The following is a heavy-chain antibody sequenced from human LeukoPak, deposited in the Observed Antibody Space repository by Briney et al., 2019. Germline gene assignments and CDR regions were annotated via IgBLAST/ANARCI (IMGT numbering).Heavy chain of an antibody. D-gene: IGHD3-10*01. CDR3: AKGRFGGLNAFDI. V-gene: IGHV3-23*01. Sequence: QPGGSLRLSCAASGFTFSSYAMSWVRQAPGKGLEWVSAISGSGGSTYYADSVKGRFTISRDNSKNTLYLQMNSLRAEDTAVYYGAKGRFGGLNAFDIWGQGTMVTVSS. CDR1: GFTFSSYA. CDR2: ISGSGGST. J-gene: IGHJ3*02.